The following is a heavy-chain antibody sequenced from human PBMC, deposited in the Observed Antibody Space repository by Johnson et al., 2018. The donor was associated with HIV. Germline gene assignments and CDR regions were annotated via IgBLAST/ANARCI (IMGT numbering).Heavy chain of an antibody. CDR1: GFTFDDYG. CDR3: ARAPVVRGVDAFDV. Sequence: VQLVESGGGVVRPGGSLRLSCAASGFTFDDYGMSWVRQAPGKGLEWVSVITVYYAASVTGRFTISRDNAKNSVYLPMNSLEAEDTAVYYCARAPVVRGVDAFDVWGQGTVVTVSS. J-gene: IGHJ3*01. V-gene: IGHV3-69-1*01. D-gene: IGHD3-10*01. CDR2: ITV.